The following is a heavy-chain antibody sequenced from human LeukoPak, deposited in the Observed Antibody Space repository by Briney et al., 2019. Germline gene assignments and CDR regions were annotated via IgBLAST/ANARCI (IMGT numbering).Heavy chain of an antibody. CDR3: AKDGGLWVSAHWGDS. J-gene: IGHJ4*02. CDR1: GFTFSSYA. V-gene: IGHV3-30-3*01. D-gene: IGHD7-27*01. Sequence: GGSLRLSCAASGFTFSSYAMHWVRQAPGKGLEWVAVISYDGSNKYYADSVKGRFTISRDNSKNTLYLQMNSLRAEDTAVYYCAKDGGLWVSAHWGDSWGRGTLVTVSS. CDR2: ISYDGSNK.